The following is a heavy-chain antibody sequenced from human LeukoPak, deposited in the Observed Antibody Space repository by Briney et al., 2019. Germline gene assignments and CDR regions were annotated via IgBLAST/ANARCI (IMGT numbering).Heavy chain of an antibody. J-gene: IGHJ4*02. CDR1: GFTFSSYS. V-gene: IGHV3-48*02. Sequence: GGSLRLSCAASGFTFSSYSMNWVRQAPGKGLEWVSYISSSSTIYYADSVKGRFTISRDNAKNSLYLQMNSLRDEDTAVYYCARAGSGGSCCGQGTLVTVSS. CDR3: ARAGSGGSC. D-gene: IGHD2-15*01. CDR2: ISSSSTI.